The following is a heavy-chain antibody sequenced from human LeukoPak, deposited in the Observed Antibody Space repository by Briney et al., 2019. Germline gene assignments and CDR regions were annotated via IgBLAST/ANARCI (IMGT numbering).Heavy chain of an antibody. CDR1: GGSFSGYC. D-gene: IGHD3-3*01. J-gene: IGHJ3*02. CDR3: ARHTKGITIFGVVIRTPNAFDI. V-gene: IGHV4-59*08. Sequence: PSETLSLTCAVYGGSFSGYCWSWIRQPPGKGLEWIGYIYYSGSTNYNPSLKSRVTISVDTSKNQFSLKLSSVTAADTAVYYCARHTKGITIFGVVIRTPNAFDIWGQGTMVTVSS. CDR2: IYYSGST.